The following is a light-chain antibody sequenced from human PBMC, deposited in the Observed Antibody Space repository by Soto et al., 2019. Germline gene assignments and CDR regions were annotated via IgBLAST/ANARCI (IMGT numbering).Light chain of an antibody. CDR3: QQYHNWLLFT. V-gene: IGKV3-15*01. CDR1: QSVSSN. J-gene: IGKJ3*01. Sequence: EIVMTQSPATLSVSPGERATLSCRASQSVSSNLAWYQQKPGQAPRLLIYGASTRASGIPARFSGSGSGTEFTLTISGLQYEDFAVYYCQQYHNWLLFTLGPGPQVD. CDR2: GAS.